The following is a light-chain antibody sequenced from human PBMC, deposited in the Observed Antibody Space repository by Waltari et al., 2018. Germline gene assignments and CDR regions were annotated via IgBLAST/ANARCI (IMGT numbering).Light chain of an antibody. CDR1: QSVRSTY. Sequence: EIVLTKSPGPLSLSAGERATLSCSASQSVRSTYLAWYQQKPGQAPRLLIYGASTRATGIPDRFSDSGSGTDFTLTISRLEPEDFAVYYCQQYGTSPYTFGQGTKLEI. CDR3: QQYGTSPYT. CDR2: GAS. V-gene: IGKV3-20*01. J-gene: IGKJ2*01.